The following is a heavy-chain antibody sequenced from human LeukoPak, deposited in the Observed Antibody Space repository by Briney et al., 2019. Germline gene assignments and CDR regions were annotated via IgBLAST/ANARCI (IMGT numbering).Heavy chain of an antibody. D-gene: IGHD3-16*01. J-gene: IGHJ4*02. V-gene: IGHV2-5*05. CDR2: IYWDDDK. CDR3: AHRLFVGGSWEGFDY. Sequence: SGPTLVNPTQTLTLTCTFSGFSLRTDRVGVGWIRQPPGKALEWLALIYWDDDKRYGPSLKNRLTITKDTSKNQVVLTMTNMDPVDTATYYCAHRLFVGGSWEGFDYWGQGTLVTVSS. CDR1: GFSLRTDRVG.